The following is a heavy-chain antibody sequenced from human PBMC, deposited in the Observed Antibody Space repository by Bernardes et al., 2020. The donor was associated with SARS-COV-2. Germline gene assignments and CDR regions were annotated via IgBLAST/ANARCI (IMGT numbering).Heavy chain of an antibody. CDR2: IYYSGST. CDR1: GGSISSSSYY. D-gene: IGHD6-13*01. CDR3: ARHAVAAAGVGVYYYYGMDV. J-gene: IGHJ6*02. Sequence: SETLSLTCTVSGGSISSSSYYWGWIRQPPGKGLEWIGSIYYSGSTYYNPSLKSRVTISVDTSKNQFSLKLSSVTAADTAVYYCARHAVAAAGVGVYYYYGMDVWGQGTTVTVSS. V-gene: IGHV4-39*01.